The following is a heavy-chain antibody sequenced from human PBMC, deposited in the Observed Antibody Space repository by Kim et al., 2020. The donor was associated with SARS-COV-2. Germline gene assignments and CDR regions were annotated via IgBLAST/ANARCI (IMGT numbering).Heavy chain of an antibody. V-gene: IGHV3-30*18. Sequence: GGSLRLSCAASGFTFSRYGIHWVRQAPGKGLEWVAVISYDGSNYYYADSVKGRFTISRDNSKNTVYLQMNSLSAEDTAVYYCAKDRLGAAGGRFIHSAFDYGGEGSLVTVSA. D-gene: IGHD1-26*01. CDR1: GFTFSRYG. CDR3: AKDRLGAAGGRFIHSAFDY. CDR2: ISYDGSNY. J-gene: IGHJ4*02.